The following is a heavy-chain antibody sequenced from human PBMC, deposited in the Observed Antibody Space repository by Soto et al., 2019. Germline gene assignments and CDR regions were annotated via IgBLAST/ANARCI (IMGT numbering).Heavy chain of an antibody. CDR3: ARSNQAIVSTTPLGY. V-gene: IGHV4-59*01. CDR1: GASISSYY. D-gene: IGHD5-12*01. J-gene: IGHJ4*02. Sequence: PSETLSLTCTVSGASISSYYWSWIRQPPGKGLGWIGYIYYSGSTNYNPSLKSRVTISVDTSKNQFSLKLSSVTAADTAVYYCARSNQAIVSTTPLGYWGQGTLVTVSS. CDR2: IYYSGST.